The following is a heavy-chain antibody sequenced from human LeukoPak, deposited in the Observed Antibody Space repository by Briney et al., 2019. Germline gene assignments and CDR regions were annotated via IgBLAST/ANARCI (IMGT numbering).Heavy chain of an antibody. CDR1: GGSISSGGYY. CDR2: IYYSGST. Sequence: PSETLSLTCTVSGGSISSGGYYWSWIRQHPGKGLGWIGYIYYSGSTYYNPSLKSRVTISVDTSKNQFSLKLSSVTAADTAVYYCARDTSLGYCSSTSCYTEIQWGQGTLVTVSS. D-gene: IGHD2-2*02. V-gene: IGHV4-31*03. CDR3: ARDTSLGYCSSTSCYTEIQ. J-gene: IGHJ4*02.